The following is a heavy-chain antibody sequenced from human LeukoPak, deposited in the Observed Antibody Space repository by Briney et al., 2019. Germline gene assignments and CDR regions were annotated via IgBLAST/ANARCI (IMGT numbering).Heavy chain of an antibody. CDR1: GGTFSSYA. D-gene: IGHD3-22*01. Sequence: GSSVKVSCKASGGTFSSYAISWVRQAPGQGLEWMGGIIPIFGTANYAQKFQGRVTITADESTSTAYMELSSLRSEDTAVYYCARRLPYYDSSGFAINAFDIWGQGTMVTVSS. CDR3: ARRLPYYDSSGFAINAFDI. CDR2: IIPIFGTA. V-gene: IGHV1-69*01. J-gene: IGHJ3*02.